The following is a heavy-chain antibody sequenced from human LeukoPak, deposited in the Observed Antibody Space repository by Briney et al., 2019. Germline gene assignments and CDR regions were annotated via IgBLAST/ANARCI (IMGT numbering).Heavy chain of an antibody. CDR2: INHSGST. CDR1: GGSFSGYY. CDR3: ARGYSNFDY. Sequence: SETLSLTCAVYGGSFSGYYWSWIRQPPGKGLEWIGEINHSGSTNYNPSLKSRVTISVDMSKNQFSLKLSSVTAADTAVYYCARGYSNFDYWGQGTLVTVSS. J-gene: IGHJ4*02. V-gene: IGHV4-34*01. D-gene: IGHD4-11*01.